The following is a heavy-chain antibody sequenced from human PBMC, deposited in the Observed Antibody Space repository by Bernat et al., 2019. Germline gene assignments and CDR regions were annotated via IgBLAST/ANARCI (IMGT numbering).Heavy chain of an antibody. J-gene: IGHJ5*02. CDR1: GFTFSSYG. CDR2: ISYDGTYI. CDR3: AKDPDYAWGSLNWFDP. D-gene: IGHD3-16*01. Sequence: QVQLVESGGGVVQPGGSLRLSCAASGFTFSSYGMHWVRQAPGKGLEWVAVISYDGTYIQYVDSGKGRFTISRDNSKSILYLQMNSLREEDTAVYYCAKDPDYAWGSLNWFDPWGQGTLVTVSS. V-gene: IGHV3-30*18.